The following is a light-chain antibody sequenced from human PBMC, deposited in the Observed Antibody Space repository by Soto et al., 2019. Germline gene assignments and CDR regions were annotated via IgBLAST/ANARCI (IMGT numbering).Light chain of an antibody. CDR3: CSYAGSSTYV. V-gene: IGLV2-23*02. CDR2: EVT. J-gene: IGLJ1*01. Sequence: QSVLTQPASLSGSPRQSITISCTGTSSDVGIYNIVSWYQQLPGKAPRVLIYEVTKRPSGVSNRFSGSKSGNTASLTISGLQAEDEADYYCCSYAGSSTYVFGTGTKV. CDR1: SSDVGIYNI.